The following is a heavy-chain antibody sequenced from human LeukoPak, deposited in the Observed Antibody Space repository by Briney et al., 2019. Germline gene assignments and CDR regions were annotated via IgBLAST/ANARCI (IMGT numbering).Heavy chain of an antibody. D-gene: IGHD3-3*02. Sequence: PGGSLRLSCVASGVTLSNYAMSWARQAPGKGLEWVSGISSSGSGGNTYYADSVKGRFTISRDSSRNTLYLQMNSLRAEDTAVYYCAKDPRSFGVFSDYWGQGTLVTVSS. CDR3: AKDPRSFGVFSDY. CDR1: GVTLSNYA. J-gene: IGHJ4*02. CDR2: ISSSGSGGNT. V-gene: IGHV3-23*01.